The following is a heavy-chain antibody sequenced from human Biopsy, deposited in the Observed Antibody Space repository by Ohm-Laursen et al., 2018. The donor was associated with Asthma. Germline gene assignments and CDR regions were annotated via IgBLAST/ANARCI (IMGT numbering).Heavy chain of an antibody. CDR2: ISHSGGT. CDR3: ARAQAAQYYYGMDV. Sequence: TLSLTCTVSYGSITSGGYYWTWIRQHPGKGLEWIGYISHSGGTYFNPSLKSRVTISLDRTKSQFSLKLSSVTAADTALYYCARAQAAQYYYGMDVWGQGTTVIVSS. D-gene: IGHD6-25*01. CDR1: YGSITSGGYY. V-gene: IGHV4-30-2*01. J-gene: IGHJ6*02.